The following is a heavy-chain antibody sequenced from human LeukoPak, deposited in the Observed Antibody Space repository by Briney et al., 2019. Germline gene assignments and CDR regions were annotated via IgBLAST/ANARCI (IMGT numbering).Heavy chain of an antibody. CDR3: AAVPNANAWYWDDAFDI. CDR1: GFTFTTSA. CDR2: IVVGSGNT. V-gene: IGHV1-58*01. Sequence: ISVKVSCKASGFTFTTSAVQWVRQARGQRLAWIGRIVVGSGNTDHAQKFQGRLTITRDISTSTAYMELSSLTSDDTAVYYCAAVPNANAWYWDDAFDIWGQGTMVTVSS. D-gene: IGHD2-8*02. J-gene: IGHJ3*02.